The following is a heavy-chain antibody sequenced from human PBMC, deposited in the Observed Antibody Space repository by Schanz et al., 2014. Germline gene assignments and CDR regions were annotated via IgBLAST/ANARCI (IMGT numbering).Heavy chain of an antibody. J-gene: IGHJ6*02. Sequence: VHLVESEGGLIQPGGSLRLSCAASGFTFRGYAMTWVRQAPGKGLEWVAFIVYDGSEKYYADSVKGRFTISRDNSKNTVHLQMNSLRGEDTAVFYCAKGRERSDYHGMDVWGQGTTVTVSS. V-gene: IGHV3-30*02. CDR2: IVYDGSEK. D-gene: IGHD1-1*01. CDR3: AKGRERSDYHGMDV. CDR1: GFTFRGYA.